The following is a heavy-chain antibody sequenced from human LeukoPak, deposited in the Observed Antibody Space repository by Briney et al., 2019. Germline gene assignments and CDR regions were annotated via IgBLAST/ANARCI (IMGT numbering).Heavy chain of an antibody. D-gene: IGHD3-10*01. V-gene: IGHV4-34*01. J-gene: IGHJ5*02. CDR2: INHSGSA. CDR1: GGSFSGYY. Sequence: SETLSLTCAVYGGSFSGYYWSWIRQPPGKGLEWIGEINHSGSANYNPSLKSRVTISVDTSKNQFSLKLSSVTAADTAVYYCARGLQLPWFGELYLARFDPWGQGTLVTVSS. CDR3: ARGLQLPWFGELYLARFDP.